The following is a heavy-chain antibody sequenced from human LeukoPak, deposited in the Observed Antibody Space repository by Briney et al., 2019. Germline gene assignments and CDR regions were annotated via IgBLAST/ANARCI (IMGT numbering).Heavy chain of an antibody. CDR3: AIKCSGGSCYYGRG. CDR1: GFTFDDYA. CDR2: ISWNSGSI. V-gene: IGHV3-9*01. D-gene: IGHD2-15*01. J-gene: IGHJ4*02. Sequence: PGGSLRLSCAASGFTFDDYAMHWVRQAPGKGLEWVSGISWNSGSIGYADSVKGRFTISRDNAKNSLYLQMNSLRAEDTAVYYCAIKCSGGSCYYGRGWGQGTLVTVSS.